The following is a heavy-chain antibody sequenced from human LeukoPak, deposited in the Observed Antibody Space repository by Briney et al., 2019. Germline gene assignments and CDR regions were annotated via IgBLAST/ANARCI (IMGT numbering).Heavy chain of an antibody. CDR1: GYTFTGYY. V-gene: IGHV1-2*06. D-gene: IGHD3-22*01. Sequence: ASVKVSCKASGYTFTGYYMHWVRQAPGQGLEWMGRINPNSGGTNYAQKFQGRVTMTRDTSISTAYMELSRLRSDDTAVYYWARFYDSSGYYPKDYYYGMDVWGQGTTVTVSS. J-gene: IGHJ6*02. CDR3: ARFYDSSGYYPKDYYYGMDV. CDR2: INPNSGGT.